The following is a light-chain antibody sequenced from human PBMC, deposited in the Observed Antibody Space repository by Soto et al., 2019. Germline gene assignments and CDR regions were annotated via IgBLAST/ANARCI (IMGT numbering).Light chain of an antibody. CDR3: QQYNNWPRIT. Sequence: EIMMTQSPATLSVSPGERATLSCRASQSVRNNIAWYQQKPGQAPRLLIYYASTRATRIPARFSGSGSGTEFALTISRLQSEDFVLYYCQQYNNWPRITFGQGTRLE. CDR1: QSVRNN. CDR2: YAS. V-gene: IGKV3-15*01. J-gene: IGKJ5*01.